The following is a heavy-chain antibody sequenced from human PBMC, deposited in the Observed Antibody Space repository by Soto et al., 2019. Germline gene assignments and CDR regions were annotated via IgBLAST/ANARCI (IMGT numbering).Heavy chain of an antibody. D-gene: IGHD6-13*01. CDR1: GGSISSYY. V-gene: IGHV4-4*07. CDR3: AGEEFIPAEAPNWFDP. J-gene: IGHJ5*02. CDR2: IYTSGST. Sequence: SETLSLTCTVSGGSISSYYWSWIRQPAGKGLEWIGRIYTSGSTNYNPSLKSRVTMSVVTSKNQFSLKLSSVTAADTAVYYCAGEEFIPAEAPNWFDPWGQGTLVTVSS.